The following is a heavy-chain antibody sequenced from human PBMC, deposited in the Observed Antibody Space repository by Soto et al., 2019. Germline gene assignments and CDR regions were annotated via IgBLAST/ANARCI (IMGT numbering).Heavy chain of an antibody. D-gene: IGHD4-17*01. Sequence: GGSLRLSCAASEFNVTNGHMNWVRQAPGKGLGWVSVIFGDGNTKYGDSVKGRITISRDTSKNTVYLQMNSLRAEDTAVYYCAGDWNGDKYFDYWDQGTLVTVSS. V-gene: IGHV3-53*01. J-gene: IGHJ4*02. CDR1: EFNVTNGH. CDR3: AGDWNGDKYFDY. CDR2: IFGDGNT.